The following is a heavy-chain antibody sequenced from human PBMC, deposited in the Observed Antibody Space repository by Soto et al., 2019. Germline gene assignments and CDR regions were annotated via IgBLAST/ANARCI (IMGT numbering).Heavy chain of an antibody. CDR3: PYGDSPGPIDH. CDR2: IHNGERT. D-gene: IGHD4-17*01. V-gene: IGHV4-59*01. CDR1: GASISSYY. Sequence: ASETLSLTCSVSGASISSYYWSWFRQAPGKGLEYIGYIHNGERTNYNPSLESRVTISADTSKNQFSLRLSSVTAADTAMYYCPYGDSPGPIDHWGQGTLVTVSS. J-gene: IGHJ4*02.